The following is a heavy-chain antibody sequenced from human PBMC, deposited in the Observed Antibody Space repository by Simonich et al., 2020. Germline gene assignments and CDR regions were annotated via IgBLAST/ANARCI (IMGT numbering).Heavy chain of an antibody. CDR1: GGSISSSSYY. V-gene: IGHV4-39*01. D-gene: IGHD6-13*01. J-gene: IGHJ3*02. Sequence: QLQLQESGPGLVKPSETLSLTCTVSGGSISSSSYYWGWIRQPPGKGLEWIGSSYYSGSTDSNPSLRSRVTISVDTSKNQFSLKLSSVTAADTAVYYCARHAGFAFDIWGQGTMVTVSS. CDR3: ARHAGFAFDI. CDR2: SYYSGST.